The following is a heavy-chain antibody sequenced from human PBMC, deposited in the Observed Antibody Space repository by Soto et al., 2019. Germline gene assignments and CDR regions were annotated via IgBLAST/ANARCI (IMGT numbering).Heavy chain of an antibody. J-gene: IGHJ6*02. CDR1: GGSVSSGTYY. V-gene: IGHV4-61*01. Sequence: SETLCLTCTVSGGSVSSGTYYWSWIRQPPGKGLEWIGYIHYSGSTTYNPSLKSRLTISVDTSKNQFSLKLTSVTAADTAVYYCARDYRVSDIFGVVINYVMAVRGQGTTVTVSS. D-gene: IGHD3-3*01. CDR2: IHYSGST. CDR3: ARDYRVSDIFGVVINYVMAV.